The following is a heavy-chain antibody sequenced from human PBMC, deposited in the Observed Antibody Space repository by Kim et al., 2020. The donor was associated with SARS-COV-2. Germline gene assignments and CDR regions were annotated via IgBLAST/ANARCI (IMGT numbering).Heavy chain of an antibody. D-gene: IGHD3-10*01. CDR3: ARDSRPLARLWFGESTPYFDY. CDR1: GYTFTSYA. V-gene: IGHV1-3*01. CDR2: INAGNGNT. Sequence: ASVKVSCKASGYTFTSYAMHWVRQAPGQRLEWMGWINAGNGNTKYSQKFQGRVTITRDTSASTAYMELSSLRSEDTAVYYCARDSRPLARLWFGESTPYFDYWGQGTLVTVSS. J-gene: IGHJ4*02.